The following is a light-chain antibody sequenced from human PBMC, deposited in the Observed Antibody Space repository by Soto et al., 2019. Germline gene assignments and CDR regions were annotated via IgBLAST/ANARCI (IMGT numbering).Light chain of an antibody. CDR3: MQALQTPYT. CDR1: QSLLHSNGYNY. V-gene: IGKV2-28*01. CDR2: LAS. Sequence: DIVMTQSPLSLPVTPGEPASISCRSSQSLLHSNGYNYLDWYLQKPGQSPQLLIYLASHRASGVXYXXSGSGSGTDFTLKISRVEAEDVGVYYCMQALQTPYTFGQGTKLEIK. J-gene: IGKJ2*01.